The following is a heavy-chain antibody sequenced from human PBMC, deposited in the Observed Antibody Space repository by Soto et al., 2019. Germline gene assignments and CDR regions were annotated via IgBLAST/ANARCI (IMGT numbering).Heavy chain of an antibody. J-gene: IGHJ5*02. CDR3: ARDVTRKRFDP. CDR2: IYYTGST. Sequence: PSETLSLTCTVSGGSISSCNYYWTWIRQHPGKGLEWIGYIYYTGSTYYNPSLKSRVTISLDTSKNQFSLKLSSVTAADTAVYYCARDVTRKRFDPWGQGTLVTVSS. CDR1: GGSISSCNYY. V-gene: IGHV4-31*03.